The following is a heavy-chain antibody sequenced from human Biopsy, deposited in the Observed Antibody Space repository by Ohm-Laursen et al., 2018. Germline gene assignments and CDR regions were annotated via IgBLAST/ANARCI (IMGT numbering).Heavy chain of an antibody. CDR3: AHARGYSYGYSYFDY. CDR1: GFSLSNSGVG. D-gene: IGHD5-18*01. J-gene: IGHJ4*02. V-gene: IGHV2-5*01. Sequence: TQTLTLTCTFSGFSLSNSGVGVAWILQPPGKALEWLAIIYWNNDKHFSPSLRSRLTITKDTSRNQLVLTVTNMDPVDTATYSCAHARGYSYGYSYFDYWGQGTLVAVSS. CDR2: IYWNNDK.